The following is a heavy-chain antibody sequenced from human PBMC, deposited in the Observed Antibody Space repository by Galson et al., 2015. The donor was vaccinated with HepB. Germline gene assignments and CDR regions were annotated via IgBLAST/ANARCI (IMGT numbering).Heavy chain of an antibody. V-gene: IGHV7-4-1*02. D-gene: IGHD3-3*01. CDR3: ARDQGELRFLEWLFDY. Sequence: SVKVSCKASGYTFTSCAMNWVRQAPGQGLEWMGWINTNTGNPTYAQGFTGRFVFSLGTSVSTAYLQISSLKAEDTAVYYCARDQGELRFLEWLFDYWGQGTLVTVSS. CDR2: INTNTGNP. CDR1: GYTFTSCA. J-gene: IGHJ4*02.